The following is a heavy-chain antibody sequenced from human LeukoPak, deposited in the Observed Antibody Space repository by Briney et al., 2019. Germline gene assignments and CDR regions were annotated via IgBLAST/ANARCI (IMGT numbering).Heavy chain of an antibody. Sequence: GASVKVSCKASGYTFTGYYMHWVRQAPGQGLEWMGRINPNSGGTNYAQKFQGRVTMTRDTSINTAYMELSRLRSDDTAVYYCARVRDWGEDYYYGMDVWGQGTTVTVSS. CDR3: ARVRDWGEDYYYGMDV. CDR2: INPNSGGT. D-gene: IGHD7-27*01. V-gene: IGHV1-2*06. J-gene: IGHJ6*02. CDR1: GYTFTGYY.